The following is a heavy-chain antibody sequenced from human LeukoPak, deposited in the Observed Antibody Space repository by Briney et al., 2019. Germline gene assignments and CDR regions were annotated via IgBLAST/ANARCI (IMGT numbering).Heavy chain of an antibody. CDR1: GFTFSSYG. CDR2: ISGSGGST. V-gene: IGHV3-23*01. J-gene: IGHJ4*02. Sequence: GGTLRLSCTASGFTFSSYGMSWVRQAPGKGLEWVSAISGSGGSTYYADSVKGRFTISRDNSKNTLYLQMNSLRSEDTAIYYCARGAIGILDYWGQGTLVSVSS. CDR3: ARGAIGILDY.